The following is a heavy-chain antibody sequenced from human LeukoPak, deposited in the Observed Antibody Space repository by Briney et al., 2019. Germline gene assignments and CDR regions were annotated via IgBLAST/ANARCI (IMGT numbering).Heavy chain of an antibody. CDR1: GFTFSSYA. V-gene: IGHV3-23*01. CDR2: ISGSGGST. Sequence: GGSLRLSCAASGFTFSSYAMSWVRQAPGKGLEWVSAISGSGGSTYYADSVKGRFTISRDNSKNTLYLQMNSLRAEDTAVYYCAKGLRIMITFGGVIAIDYWGQGTLVTASS. CDR3: AKGLRIMITFGGVIAIDY. J-gene: IGHJ4*02. D-gene: IGHD3-16*02.